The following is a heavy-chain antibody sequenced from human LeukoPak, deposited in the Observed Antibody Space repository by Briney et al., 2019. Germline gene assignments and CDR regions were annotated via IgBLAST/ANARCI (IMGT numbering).Heavy chain of an antibody. V-gene: IGHV3-30*18. CDR3: AKDRGSGWSFDY. Sequence: GGSLRLSCAASGFTFRSCAMHWVRQAPGKGLEWVAVISSDANIKHYVDSVKGRFTISRDNSKNTLYLQMNSLRAEDTAVYYCAKDRGSGWSFDYWGQGTLVTVSS. J-gene: IGHJ4*02. CDR1: GFTFRSCA. CDR2: ISSDANIK. D-gene: IGHD6-25*01.